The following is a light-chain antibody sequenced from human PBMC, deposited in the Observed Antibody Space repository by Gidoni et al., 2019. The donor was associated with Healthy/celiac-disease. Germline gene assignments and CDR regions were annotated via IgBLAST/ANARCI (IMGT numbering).Light chain of an antibody. CDR2: GKN. CDR1: SLRSYY. V-gene: IGLV3-19*01. J-gene: IGLJ2*01. Sequence: SSELTQDPAVSVALGQTVRLTCQGDSLRSYYASWYQQKPGQAPVLVIYGKNNRPSGIPERFSGSSSGNTASLTITGAQAEDEADYYCNSRDSSGNLVVFGGGTKLTVL. CDR3: NSRDSSGNLVV.